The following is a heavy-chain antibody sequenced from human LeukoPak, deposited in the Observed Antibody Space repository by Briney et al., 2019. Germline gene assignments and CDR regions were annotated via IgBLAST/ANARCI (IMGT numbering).Heavy chain of an antibody. J-gene: IGHJ4*02. CDR2: IYWDDDK. Sequence: ESGPTLVKPTQPLTLTCTFSGFSLSTSGVSVGWIRQPPGKALEWPALIYWDDDKRYSPSLKSRLTIAKDTSKNQVVLTMTNMDPVDTATYYCAHSALRSRLVRFFDYWGQGTLVTVSS. CDR1: GFSLSTSGVS. CDR3: AHSALRSRLVRFFDY. V-gene: IGHV2-5*02. D-gene: IGHD6-19*01.